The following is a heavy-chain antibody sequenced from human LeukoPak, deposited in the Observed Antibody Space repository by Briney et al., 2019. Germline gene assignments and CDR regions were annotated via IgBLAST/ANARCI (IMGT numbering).Heavy chain of an antibody. CDR1: GFTFSNYW. J-gene: IGHJ6*02. V-gene: IGHV3-7*01. D-gene: IGHD2-8*01. Sequence: GGSLRLSCAASGFTFSNYWMTWVRQAPGKGLEWVANVNQDGSERYYVNSVRGRFTISRDNAKNSLDLQMNSLRAEDTALYFCAKANARAVGGRGPTVTVPS. CDR2: VNQDGSER. CDR3: AKANARAV.